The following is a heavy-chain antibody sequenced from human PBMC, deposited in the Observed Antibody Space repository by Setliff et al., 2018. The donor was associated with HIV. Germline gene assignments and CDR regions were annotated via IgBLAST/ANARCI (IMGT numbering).Heavy chain of an antibody. CDR2: VYTTGSA. CDR3: AREDYYDSSGDAFDI. V-gene: IGHV4-61*09. Sequence: SETLSLTCTVSGASFIRSRYYWSWIRQPAGKGLEWIGHVYTTGSASYNPSLESRVTILEALSKNQFSLNLDSVTAADTAVYYCAREDYYDSSGDAFDIWGQGTMVTVSS. CDR1: GASFIRSRYY. D-gene: IGHD3-22*01. J-gene: IGHJ3*02.